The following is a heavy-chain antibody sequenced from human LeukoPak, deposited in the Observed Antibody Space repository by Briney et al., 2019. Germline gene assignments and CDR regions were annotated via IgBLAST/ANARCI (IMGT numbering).Heavy chain of an antibody. CDR3: AKAILWGSYRRDY. CDR2: ISGSGTNT. V-gene: IGHV3-23*01. CDR1: GFTFSNYA. J-gene: IGHJ4*02. Sequence: GGSLRLSCAASGFTFSNYAMSWVRQAPGKGLEWVSAISGSGTNTFYADSVKGRFTISRDNSKNTLYLQMNNLRAEDTAVYSCAKAILWGSYRRDYWGQGILVTVSS. D-gene: IGHD3-16*02.